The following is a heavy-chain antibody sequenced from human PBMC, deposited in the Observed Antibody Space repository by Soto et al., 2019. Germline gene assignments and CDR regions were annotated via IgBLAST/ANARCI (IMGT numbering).Heavy chain of an antibody. CDR2: ISSSSSTI. D-gene: IGHD2-2*01. V-gene: IGHV3-48*01. J-gene: IGHJ6*03. CDR3: ARGMPYYYMDV. CDR1: GFTFSSYS. Sequence: VQLVESGGGLVQPGGSLRLSCAASGFTFSSYSMNWVRQAPGKGLEWVSYISSSSSTIYYADSVKGRFTISRDNAKNSLYLQMNSLRAEDTAVYYCARGMPYYYMDVGGKGTTVTVSS.